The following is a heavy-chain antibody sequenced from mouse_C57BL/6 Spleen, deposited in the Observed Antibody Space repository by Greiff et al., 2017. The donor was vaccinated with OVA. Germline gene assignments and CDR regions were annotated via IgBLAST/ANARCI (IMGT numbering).Heavy chain of an antibody. CDR3: ARYNYGSSYDAMDY. CDR1: GYTFTSYW. CDR2: IDPSDSYT. V-gene: IGHV1-69*01. J-gene: IGHJ4*01. D-gene: IGHD1-1*01. Sequence: QVQLQQPGAELVMPGASVKLSCKASGYTFTSYWMHWVKQRPGQGLEWIGEIDPSDSYTNYNQKFKGKSTLTVDKSSSTAYMQLSSLTSEDSAVYYCARYNYGSSYDAMDYWGQGTSVTVSS.